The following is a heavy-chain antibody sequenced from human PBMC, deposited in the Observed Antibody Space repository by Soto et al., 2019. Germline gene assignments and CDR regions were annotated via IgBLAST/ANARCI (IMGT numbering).Heavy chain of an antibody. D-gene: IGHD3-10*01. J-gene: IGHJ5*02. Sequence: QVQLVQSGAEVKKPGASVKVSCKASGYTFTSYAMHWVRQAPGQRLEWMGWINAGNGNTKYSQKFQGRVTITRDTSASTAYMELSSLRSEDTAVYYCARGRSYYGSGSYSKTNWFDPWGQGTLVTVSS. CDR1: GYTFTSYA. V-gene: IGHV1-3*01. CDR2: INAGNGNT. CDR3: ARGRSYYGSGSYSKTNWFDP.